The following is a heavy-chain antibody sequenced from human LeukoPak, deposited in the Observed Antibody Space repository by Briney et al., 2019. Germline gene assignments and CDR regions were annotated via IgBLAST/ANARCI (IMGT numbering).Heavy chain of an antibody. CDR1: GGSIGNFY. CDR2: VYATGTT. V-gene: IGHV4-59*08. J-gene: IGHJ4*02. D-gene: IGHD6-25*01. CDR3: ARQPAADPHTRYFFDY. Sequence: PSETLSLTCTVSGGSIGNFYWSWIRQPPGKGLEWIGFVYATGTTNYNPSLKSRLSISVDSSKNQFSLNLSSVTAADTAVYYCARQPAADPHTRYFFDYWGQGTLVSVSS.